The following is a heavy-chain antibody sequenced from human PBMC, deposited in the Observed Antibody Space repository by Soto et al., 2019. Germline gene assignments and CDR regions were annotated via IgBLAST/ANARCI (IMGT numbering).Heavy chain of an antibody. V-gene: IGHV4-31*03. J-gene: IGHJ6*03. CDR1: GGSISSGGYY. CDR2: IYYSGST. Sequence: SETLSLTCTVSGGSISSGGYYWSWIRQHPGKGLEWIGYIYYSGSTYYNPSLKSRVTISVDTSKNQFSLKLSSVTAADTAVYYCARKTEHYYYYYMDVWGKGTTVTVSS. CDR3: ARKTEHYYYYYMDV.